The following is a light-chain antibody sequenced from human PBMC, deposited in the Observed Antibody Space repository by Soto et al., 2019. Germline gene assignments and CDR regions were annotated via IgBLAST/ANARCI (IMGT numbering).Light chain of an antibody. CDR2: AAS. V-gene: IGKV1-9*01. J-gene: IGKJ3*01. CDR1: QGLSSY. CDR3: QQLKSYAFT. Sequence: IQLTQSPSSLSASVGDRVTITCRASQGLSSYLAWYQQKPGKAPKLLIYAASTLQSGVTSRFSGSGSGTDFTLTISSLQTEDFATDYCQQLKSYAFTFGPGTKVDIK.